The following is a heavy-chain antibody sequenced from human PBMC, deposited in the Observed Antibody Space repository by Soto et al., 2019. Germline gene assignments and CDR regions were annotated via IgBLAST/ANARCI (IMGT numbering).Heavy chain of an antibody. CDR2: IYYSGST. J-gene: IGHJ4*02. V-gene: IGHV4-59*08. CDR1: GGSISSYY. CDR3: ARRYGDCFDY. Sequence: QVQLQESGPGLVKPSETLSLTCTVSGGSISSYYWSWIRQPPGKGLEWIGYIYYSGSTNYNPSLKRRVTLSVDTSKNQFSLKLSSVTAADTAVYYCARRYGDCFDYWGQGTLGTVSS. D-gene: IGHD4-17*01.